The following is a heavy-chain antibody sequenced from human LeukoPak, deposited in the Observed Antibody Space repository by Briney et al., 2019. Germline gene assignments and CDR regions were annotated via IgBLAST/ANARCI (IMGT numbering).Heavy chain of an antibody. D-gene: IGHD1-26*01. CDR1: GGSFGGYY. CDR2: INHSGTT. J-gene: IGHJ5*02. Sequence: PSETLSLTCAVYGGSFGGYYWSWIRQPPGKGLEWIGEINHSGTTSYNPSLKSRVTISVDTSKNQFSLKVTSVTAADTAVYYCARGDVGATAVPFDPWGQGTLVTVSS. CDR3: ARGDVGATAVPFDP. V-gene: IGHV4-34*01.